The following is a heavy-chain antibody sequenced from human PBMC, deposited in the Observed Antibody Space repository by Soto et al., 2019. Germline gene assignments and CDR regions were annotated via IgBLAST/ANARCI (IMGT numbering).Heavy chain of an antibody. CDR3: ARRLVCFDY. J-gene: IGHJ4*02. CDR1: GGSISSSTYY. Sequence: QLQVQESGPGLVKPSETLSLTCIVSGGSISSSTYYWGWIRQPPGKGLEWIGSIYYSGSTYYNPSLKSRVTISVDTSKNQFSLKLSSVTAADTAVYYCARRLVCFDYWGQGTLVTVSS. D-gene: IGHD6-13*01. CDR2: IYYSGST. V-gene: IGHV4-39*01.